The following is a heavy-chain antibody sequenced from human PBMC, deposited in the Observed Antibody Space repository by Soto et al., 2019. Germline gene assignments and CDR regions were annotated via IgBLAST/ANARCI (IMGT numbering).Heavy chain of an antibody. Sequence: GGSLRLSCVASGISFSMVGMHWVRQAPGKGLEWVAVVRYDGSNIYYADSVKGRFTISRDNSKNTVYLQMNSLRADGTALYFCVRDGVGGTAFFGYFDYWGQGTPVTVS. CDR3: VRDGVGGTAFFGYFDY. CDR1: GISFSMVG. J-gene: IGHJ4*02. V-gene: IGHV3-33*01. CDR2: VRYDGSNI. D-gene: IGHD1-26*01.